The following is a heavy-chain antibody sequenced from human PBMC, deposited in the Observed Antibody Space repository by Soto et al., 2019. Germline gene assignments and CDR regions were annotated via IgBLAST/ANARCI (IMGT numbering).Heavy chain of an antibody. CDR3: ARGGIVAVPAALSSYDDYTNYRFDS. J-gene: IGHJ4*02. D-gene: IGHD2-15*01. Sequence: QVQLAQSGAEVRKPGSSVKVSCRASGGSFSDFAFSWVRQAPGQGLEWMGGLIPMFAATKYAQRFQDRVTITADASPKTVYLALSSLTSDDSAVYYCARGGIVAVPAALSSYDDYTNYRFDSWGQGTLVSVSS. V-gene: IGHV1-69*01. CDR2: LIPMFAAT. CDR1: GGSFSDFA.